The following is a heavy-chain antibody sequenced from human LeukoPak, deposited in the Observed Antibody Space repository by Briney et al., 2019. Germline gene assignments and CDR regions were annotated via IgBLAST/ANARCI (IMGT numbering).Heavy chain of an antibody. D-gene: IGHD3-22*01. V-gene: IGHV4-59*01. CDR3: AREYYGSSGYYNDY. Sequence: KSSETLSLTCTVSGDSISSYHWSWIRQPPGKGLEWIGYISYSGGPNYNPSHKSRVTILVDTSKNQFSLKLTSVTAADTAVYYCAREYYGSSGYYNDYWGQGALVTVSS. CDR1: GDSISSYH. J-gene: IGHJ4*02. CDR2: ISYSGGP.